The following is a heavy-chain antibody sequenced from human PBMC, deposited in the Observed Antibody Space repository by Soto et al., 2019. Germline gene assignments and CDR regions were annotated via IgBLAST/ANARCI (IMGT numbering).Heavy chain of an antibody. V-gene: IGHV1-69*02. Sequence: QVQLVQSGAEVKKPGSSVKVSCKASGGTFSRYTISWVRQAPGQGLEWMGRIIPILGIANYAQKFQGRVTITADKSTSTAYMELSSLRSEDTAVYYCARYLRSMGLDYWGQGTLVTVSS. CDR3: ARYLRSMGLDY. CDR1: GGTFSRYT. D-gene: IGHD6-6*01. CDR2: IIPILGIA. J-gene: IGHJ4*02.